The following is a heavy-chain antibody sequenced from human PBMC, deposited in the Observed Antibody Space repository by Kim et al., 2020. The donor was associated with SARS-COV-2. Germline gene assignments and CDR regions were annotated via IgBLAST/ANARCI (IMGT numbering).Heavy chain of an antibody. CDR2: IYSGGNT. J-gene: IGHJ3*02. CDR3: AKDRGNVGGVDAFDI. CDR1: GFTVSTNY. Sequence: GGSLRLSCAASGFTVSTNYMSWVRQAPGKGLEWVSIIYSGGNTYYADSLKGRFTISRDNSKNTLFLQMNSLRAEDTAVYYCAKDRGNVGGVDAFDIWGQGTMVTVSS. V-gene: IGHV3-66*01. D-gene: IGHD1-1*01.